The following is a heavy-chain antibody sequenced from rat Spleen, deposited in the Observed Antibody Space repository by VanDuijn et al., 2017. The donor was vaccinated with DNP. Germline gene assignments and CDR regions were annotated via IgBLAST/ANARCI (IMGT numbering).Heavy chain of an antibody. D-gene: IGHD1-12*02. CDR1: GFSLTNYH. J-gene: IGHJ3*01. Sequence: QVQLKESGPGLVQPSQTLSLTCTVSGFSLTNYHVDWVRQPPGKGLEWMGRIQSDGNTDYNSALKFRLSISRDTSKSQVFLKMNSVQTEDTAMYFCARSQGYYYDGSYYPFANWGQGILVTVSS. CDR3: ARSQGYYYDGSYYPFAN. V-gene: IGHV2-27*01. CDR2: IQSDGNT.